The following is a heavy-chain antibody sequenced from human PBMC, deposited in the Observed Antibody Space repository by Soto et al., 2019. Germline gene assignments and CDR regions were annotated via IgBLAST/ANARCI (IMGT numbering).Heavy chain of an antibody. V-gene: IGHV4-59*01. Sequence: WTWIRQSPGKGLEWIGYIYYSGTKYNPSLKSRVTMSMDTSKNQFSLNLRSVTAADTAVYYCARNRYSSSPEFDFWGQGILVTVSS. D-gene: IGHD2-2*01. CDR3: ARNRYSSSPEFDF. J-gene: IGHJ5*01. CDR2: IYYSGT.